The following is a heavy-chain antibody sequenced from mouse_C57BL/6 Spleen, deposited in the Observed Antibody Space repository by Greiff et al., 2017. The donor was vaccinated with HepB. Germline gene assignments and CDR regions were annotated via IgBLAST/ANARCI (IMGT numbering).Heavy chain of an antibody. D-gene: IGHD1-1*01. CDR3: EAYGPYYAMDY. V-gene: IGHV3-6*01. J-gene: IGHJ4*01. CDR2: ISYDGSN. Sequence: EVKLQESGPGLVKPSQSLSLTCSVTGYSITSGYYWNWIRQFPGNKLEWMGYISYDGSNNYNPSLKNRISITRDTSKNQFFLKLNSVTTEDTATYYCEAYGPYYAMDYWGQGTSVTVSS. CDR1: GYSITSGYY.